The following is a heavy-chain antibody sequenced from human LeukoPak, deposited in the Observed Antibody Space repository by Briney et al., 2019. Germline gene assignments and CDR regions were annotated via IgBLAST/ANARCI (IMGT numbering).Heavy chain of an antibody. J-gene: IGHJ4*02. CDR3: ATTGLVKYYDFWSGYYYFDY. CDR2: ISGSGGST. CDR1: GFTVSSNY. V-gene: IGHV3-23*01. Sequence: PGGSLRLSCAASGFTVSSNYMSWVRQAPGKGLEWVSAISGSGGSTYYADSVKGRFTISRDNSKNTLYLQMNSLRAEDTAVYYCATTGLVKYYDFWSGYYYFDYWGQGTLVTVSS. D-gene: IGHD3-3*01.